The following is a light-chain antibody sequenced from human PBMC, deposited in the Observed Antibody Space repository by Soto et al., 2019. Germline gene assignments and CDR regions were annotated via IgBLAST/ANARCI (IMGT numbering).Light chain of an antibody. CDR2: GAS. J-gene: IGKJ2*01. V-gene: IGKV3-11*01. Sequence: EIVLTQSPATLSLSPGERATLSCRASQSVNDYLAWYQQKPGQAPRLLIYGASNRATGIPVRFSGSVSGTDFTLTSSSLEPEDFAIYYCQHRGRWPRTFGQGTKLEIK. CDR1: QSVNDY. CDR3: QHRGRWPRT.